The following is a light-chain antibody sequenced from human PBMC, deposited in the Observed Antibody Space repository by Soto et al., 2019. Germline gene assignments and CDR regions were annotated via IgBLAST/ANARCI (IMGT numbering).Light chain of an antibody. CDR3: CSYAGSSTSYV. J-gene: IGLJ1*01. CDR1: RSDVGSYNL. CDR2: EGS. Sequence: QSALTQPASVSGSPGQSITISCTGTRSDVGSYNLVSWYQQHPGKAPKLMIYEGSKRPSGVSNRFSGSKSGNTASLTISGLQAEGEADYYCCSYAGSSTSYVFGTGTKVTVL. V-gene: IGLV2-23*01.